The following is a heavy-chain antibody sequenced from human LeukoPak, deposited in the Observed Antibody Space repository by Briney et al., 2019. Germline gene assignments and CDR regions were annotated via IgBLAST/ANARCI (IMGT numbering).Heavy chain of an antibody. D-gene: IGHD2-15*01. CDR2: ISAYNGNT. J-gene: IGHJ6*03. CDR3: ARTGYCSGGSCYSGYYYYYMDV. CDR1: GYTFTSYG. V-gene: IGHV1-18*01. Sequence: ASVKVSCKASGYTFTSYGISWVRQAPGQGLEWMGWISAYNGNTNYAQKLQGRVTMTTDTSTSTAYMELRSLRSDDTAVYYCARTGYCSGGSCYSGYYYYYMDVWGKGTTVTVSS.